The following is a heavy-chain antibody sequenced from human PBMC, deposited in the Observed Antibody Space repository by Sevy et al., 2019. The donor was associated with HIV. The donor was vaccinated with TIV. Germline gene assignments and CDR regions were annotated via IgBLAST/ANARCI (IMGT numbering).Heavy chain of an antibody. V-gene: IGHV3-23*01. CDR1: GFTFSSYA. D-gene: IGHD3-22*01. Sequence: GGSLRLSCAASGFTFSSYAMSWVRQAPGKGLEWVSGISGSGGSTYYAVSVKGRFTISRDNSKNTLYLQMNSLRAEDTAVYYCAKMTDDSSGSDYWGQGTLVTVSS. CDR2: ISGSGGST. CDR3: AKMTDDSSGSDY. J-gene: IGHJ4*02.